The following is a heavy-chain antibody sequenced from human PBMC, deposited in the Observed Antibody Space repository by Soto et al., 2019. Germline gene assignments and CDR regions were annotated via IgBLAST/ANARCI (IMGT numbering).Heavy chain of an antibody. CDR3: ARDRPHNWFDP. V-gene: IGHV3-74*01. CDR2: IDSYGGYS. J-gene: IGHJ5*02. CDR1: GFTISNYW. Sequence: EVQLVESGGGLVQPGGSLSLSCAASGFTISNYWMHWVRQSPGKGLVWVAGIDSYGGYSRYADSVRGRFTISRDNGKSSLYLQMTSLRQEDTAVYYCARDRPHNWFDPWGQGARVTVST.